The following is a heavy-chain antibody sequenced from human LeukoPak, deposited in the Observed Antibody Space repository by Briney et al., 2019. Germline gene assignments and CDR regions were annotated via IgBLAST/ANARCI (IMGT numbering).Heavy chain of an antibody. D-gene: IGHD3-22*01. Sequence: GGSLRLSCAASGFTFSSYAMHWVRQAPGKGLEWMAVISYDGSNKYYADSVKGRFTISRDNSKNTLYLQMNSLRAEDTAVYYCARESYYDSSGYLQRGVTYFDYWGQGTLVTVSS. CDR1: GFTFSSYA. J-gene: IGHJ4*02. CDR2: ISYDGSNK. CDR3: ARESYYDSSGYLQRGVTYFDY. V-gene: IGHV3-30*01.